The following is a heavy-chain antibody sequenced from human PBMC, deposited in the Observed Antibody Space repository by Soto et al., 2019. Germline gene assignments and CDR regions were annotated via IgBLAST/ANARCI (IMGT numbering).Heavy chain of an antibody. D-gene: IGHD3-22*01. CDR2: IDFGGST. CDR3: ASQHYYDSSGYYVVY. V-gene: IGHV4-30-4*08. J-gene: IGHJ4*02. CDR1: GGSISSGKYY. Sequence: SETLSLTCTVSGGSISSGKYYWGWIRQPPGKGLECIGYIDFGGSTYYNPSLKSRVVISGDTSKNQFSLKLSSVTAADTAVYYCASQHYYDSSGYYVVYWGQGNLVTVSS.